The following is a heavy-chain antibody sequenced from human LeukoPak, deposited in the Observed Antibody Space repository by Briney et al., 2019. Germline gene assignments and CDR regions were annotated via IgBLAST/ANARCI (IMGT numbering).Heavy chain of an antibody. V-gene: IGHV6-1*01. CDR1: GDSVSSNSAA. D-gene: IGHD3-10*01. J-gene: IGHJ4*02. CDR3: AREGGYYYGSGSYYVFDY. CDR2: TYYRSKWYN. Sequence: SQTLSLTCAISGDSVSSNSAAWNWIRQSPSRGLEWLGRTYYRSKWYNDYAVSVKSRITINPDTSKNQFSLQLNSVTPEDTAVYYCAREGGYYYGSGSYYVFDYWGQGTLVTVSS.